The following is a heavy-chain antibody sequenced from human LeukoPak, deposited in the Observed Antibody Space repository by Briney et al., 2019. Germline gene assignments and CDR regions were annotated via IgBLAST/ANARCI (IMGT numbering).Heavy chain of an antibody. CDR3: ARDTVTTVSYWFDP. D-gene: IGHD4-17*01. CDR1: GFTFSSYS. Sequence: KPGGSLRLSCAASGFTFSSYSMTWVRQAPGKGLDWVSSISSSSSYIYYADSVKGRFTISRDNAKNSLYLQMNSLRAEDTAVYYCARDTVTTVSYWFDPWGQGTLVTVSS. V-gene: IGHV3-21*01. CDR2: ISSSSSYI. J-gene: IGHJ5*02.